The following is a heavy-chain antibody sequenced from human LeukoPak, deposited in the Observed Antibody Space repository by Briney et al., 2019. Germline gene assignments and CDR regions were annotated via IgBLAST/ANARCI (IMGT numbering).Heavy chain of an antibody. CDR3: ARAVRYQHTYYDVWSGYLYYMYV. CDR1: GGSISSHY. Sequence: PSETLSLTCTVSGGSISSHYWRWLRQPPGKGLEWIGYIYYSGSTNYKTSLKRRVTISVDTTKKQFSVKLSSVTAADTAVYYCARAVRYQHTYYDVWSGYLYYMYVSGKGTTLTVSS. V-gene: IGHV4-59*11. CDR2: IYYSGST. J-gene: IGHJ6*03. D-gene: IGHD3-3*01.